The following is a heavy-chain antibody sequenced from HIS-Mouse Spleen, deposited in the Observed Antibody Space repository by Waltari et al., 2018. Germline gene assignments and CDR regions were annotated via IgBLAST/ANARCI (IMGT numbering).Heavy chain of an antibody. V-gene: IGHV6-1*01. CDR2: TYYRSKWYN. J-gene: IGHJ4*02. CDR3: ARSGFVAAAGTIDY. Sequence: QVQLQQSGPGLVKPSQTLSLTCAISGDSVSSNRAAWNWIRQSASRGLEWLGRTYYRSKWYNDYSVSVKSRITSNPDTSKNQFSLQLNSVTPEDTAVYYCARSGFVAAAGTIDYWGQGTLVTVSS. CDR1: GDSVSSNRAA. D-gene: IGHD6-13*01.